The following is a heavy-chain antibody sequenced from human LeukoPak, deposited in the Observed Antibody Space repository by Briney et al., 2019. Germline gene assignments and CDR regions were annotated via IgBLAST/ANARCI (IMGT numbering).Heavy chain of an antibody. D-gene: IGHD6-13*01. CDR1: GFSFCNSW. V-gene: IGHV3-74*01. Sequence: GGSLRLSCTASGFSFCNSWMTWVRQVPGKGLVWVSRINSDGSSTSYADSVKGRFTISRDNAKSTLYLQMNSLIAEDTAVYYCARDFGCRSSCSDAFDIWGQGTMVTVSS. J-gene: IGHJ3*02. CDR3: ARDFGCRSSCSDAFDI. CDR2: INSDGSST.